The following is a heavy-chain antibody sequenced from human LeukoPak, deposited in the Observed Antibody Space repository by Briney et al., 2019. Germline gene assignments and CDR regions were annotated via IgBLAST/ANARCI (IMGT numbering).Heavy chain of an antibody. Sequence: QPGGSPRLSCAASGFTFSSYAMSWVRQAPGKGLEWVSAISGSGGSTYYADSVKGRFTISRDNSKNTLYLQMNSLRAEDTAVYYCAKGGFDSSGWYENWGQGTLVTVSS. CDR1: GFTFSSYA. V-gene: IGHV3-23*01. CDR3: AKGGFDSSGWYEN. D-gene: IGHD6-19*01. CDR2: ISGSGGST. J-gene: IGHJ4*02.